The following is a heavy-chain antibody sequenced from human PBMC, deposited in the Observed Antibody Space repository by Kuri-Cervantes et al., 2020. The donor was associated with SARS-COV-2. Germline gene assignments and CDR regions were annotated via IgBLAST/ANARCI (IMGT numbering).Heavy chain of an antibody. J-gene: IGHJ6*02. Sequence: ASVKVSCKASGYTFTSYAIDWVRQAPGQRLEWMGWINAGNGNTQYSQKLQGRVTITRDTSASEAYKELSSLRSEDTAVYYCARKRVVPAAMCSGMDVWGQGTTVTVSS. D-gene: IGHD2-2*01. CDR1: GYTFTSYA. CDR2: INAGNGNT. CDR3: ARKRVVPAAMCSGMDV. V-gene: IGHV1-3*01.